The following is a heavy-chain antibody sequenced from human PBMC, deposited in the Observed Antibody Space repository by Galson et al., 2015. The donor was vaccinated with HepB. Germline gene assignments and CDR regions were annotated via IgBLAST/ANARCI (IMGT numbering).Heavy chain of an antibody. Sequence: SLRLSCAASGFTFSSYAMHWVRQAPGKGLEWVAVISYDGSNKYYADSVKGRFTISRDNSKNTLYLQMNSLRAEDTAVYYCARGYGDYYFDYWGQGTLGTVSS. J-gene: IGHJ4*02. CDR1: GFTFSSYA. CDR2: ISYDGSNK. D-gene: IGHD4-17*01. CDR3: ARGYGDYYFDY. V-gene: IGHV3-30-3*01.